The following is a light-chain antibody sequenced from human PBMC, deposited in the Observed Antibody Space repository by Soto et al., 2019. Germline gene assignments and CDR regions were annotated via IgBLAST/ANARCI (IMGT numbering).Light chain of an antibody. CDR3: QKYNSAPRWT. CDR2: AAS. CDR1: QGISNY. Sequence: DIQMTQSPSSLSASVGDRVTITCRASQGISNYLAWYQQKPGKVPKLLIYAASTLQSGVPSRFSGSGSGTDFTLNSSSLQHEDVATYYCQKYNSAPRWTFGQGTKVEI. J-gene: IGKJ1*01. V-gene: IGKV1-27*01.